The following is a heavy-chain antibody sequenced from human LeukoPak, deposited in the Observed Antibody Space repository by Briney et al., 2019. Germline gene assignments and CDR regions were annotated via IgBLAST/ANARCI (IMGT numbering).Heavy chain of an antibody. CDR2: IKQDGSEK. J-gene: IGHJ6*03. V-gene: IGHV3-7*01. CDR3: AREGLEYDYYYYMDV. Sequence: GGSLRLSCAASGFTLSSYWMSWVRQAPGKGLEWVANIKQDGSEKYYVDSVKGRFTISRDNAKNSLYLQMNSLRAEDTAVYYCAREGLEYDYYYYMDVWGKGTTVTVSS. CDR1: GFTLSSYW.